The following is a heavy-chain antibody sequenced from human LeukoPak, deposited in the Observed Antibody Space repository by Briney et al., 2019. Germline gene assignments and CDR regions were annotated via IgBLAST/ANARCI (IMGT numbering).Heavy chain of an antibody. CDR1: GYWFTSYW. CDR2: IYPGNSDI. J-gene: IGHJ6*02. V-gene: IGHV5-51*01. CDR3: ARLTSRPPGRYYYAMDV. D-gene: IGHD6-25*01. Sequence: HGESLKISCKGSGYWFTSYWIGWVRQLPGKGLEWMGIIYPGNSDIRYSPSFQGQVTISADKSISTAYLQWSSLRASDIAMYYCARLTSRPPGRYYYAMDVWGQGTTVTVSS.